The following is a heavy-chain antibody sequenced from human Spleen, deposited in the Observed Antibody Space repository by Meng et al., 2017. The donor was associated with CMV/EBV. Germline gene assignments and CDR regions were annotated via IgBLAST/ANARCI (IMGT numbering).Heavy chain of an antibody. J-gene: IGHJ4*02. CDR3: ASVQWLVRRYYFDN. CDR1: GGPFRGYY. V-gene: IGHV4-34*01. D-gene: IGHD6-19*01. Sequence: SETLSLTCAVYGGPFRGYYWSWIRQPPGKGLEWIGEINHSGSTNYNPSLKSRVTISVDTSNNQFSLKVRPLTAADTAVYYCASVQWLVRRYYFDNWGQGTLVTVSS. CDR2: INHSGST.